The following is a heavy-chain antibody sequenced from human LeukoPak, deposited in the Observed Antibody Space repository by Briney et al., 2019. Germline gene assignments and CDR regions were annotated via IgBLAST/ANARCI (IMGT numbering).Heavy chain of an antibody. CDR1: GYSFTNYW. CDR3: ATPYPREYCSSSACYFNY. Sequence: GESLKISCKGSGYSFTNYWIGWVRQMPGKGLEWMGIIHPSDSETTYSPSFQGQVTISADKSISTAYLQWSSLKASDTAMYYCATPYPREYCSSSACYFNYWGQGTLVTVSS. J-gene: IGHJ4*02. D-gene: IGHD2-2*01. CDR2: IHPSDSET. V-gene: IGHV5-51*01.